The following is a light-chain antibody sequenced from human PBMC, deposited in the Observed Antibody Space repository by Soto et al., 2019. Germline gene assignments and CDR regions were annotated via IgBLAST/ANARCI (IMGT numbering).Light chain of an antibody. CDR1: QSVSSSY. V-gene: IGKV3-20*01. CDR2: GTA. Sequence: EIVLTQSPGTLSLSPGERATLSCRARQSVSSSYLTWYQQKPGQAPRLLIYGTASRATGIPDRFSGSGSGTDFTLTIGRLEPEDFAVYYWQQYGNSPYTFGQGTKLEIK. CDR3: QQYGNSPYT. J-gene: IGKJ2*01.